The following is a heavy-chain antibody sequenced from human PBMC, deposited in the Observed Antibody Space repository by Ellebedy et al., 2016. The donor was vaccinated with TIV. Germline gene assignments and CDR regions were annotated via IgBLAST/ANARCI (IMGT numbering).Heavy chain of an antibody. CDR2: IYPGDSDI. D-gene: IGHD3-10*01. Sequence: GESLKISXKGSGYSFTSYWIGWVRQMPGKGLEWMGIIYPGDSDIRYSPSFQGQVTISADKSISTAYLQWSSLKASDTAMYYCARTYGSGSYYYYYYGMDVWGQGTTVTVSS. J-gene: IGHJ6*02. V-gene: IGHV5-51*01. CDR3: ARTYGSGSYYYYYYGMDV. CDR1: GYSFTSYW.